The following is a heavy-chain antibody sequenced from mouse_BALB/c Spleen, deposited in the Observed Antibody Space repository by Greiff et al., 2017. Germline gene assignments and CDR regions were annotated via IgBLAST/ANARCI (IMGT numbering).Heavy chain of an antibody. Sequence: QVQLKESGPGLVAPSQSLSITCTVSGFSLTGYGVNWVRQPPGKGLEWLGMIWGDGSTDYNSALKSRLSISKDNSKSQVFLKMNSLQTDDTARYYCAREGGYPYFDYWGQGTTLTVSS. CDR2: IWGDGST. CDR3: AREGGYPYFDY. CDR1: GFSLTGYG. J-gene: IGHJ2*01. D-gene: IGHD1-1*02. V-gene: IGHV2-6-7*01.